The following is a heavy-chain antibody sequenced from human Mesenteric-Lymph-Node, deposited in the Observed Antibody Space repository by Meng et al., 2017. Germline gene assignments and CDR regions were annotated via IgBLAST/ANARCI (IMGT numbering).Heavy chain of an antibody. J-gene: IGHJ4*02. CDR1: GHSISSGHY. CDR2: IYHSGTT. D-gene: IGHD5-18*01. CDR3: VGDRSYGTNDY. V-gene: IGHV4-38-2*02. Sequence: SETLSLTCTVSGHSISSGHYWGWIRQPPGKGLEWIGTIYHSGTTYYNPSLKSRVIISVDTSKSQFSLNLISVTAADTAVYYCVGDRSYGTNDYWGQGTLVTVSS.